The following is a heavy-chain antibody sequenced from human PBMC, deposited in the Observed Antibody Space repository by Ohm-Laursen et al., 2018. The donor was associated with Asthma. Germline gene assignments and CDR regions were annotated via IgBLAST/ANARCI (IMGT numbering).Heavy chain of an antibody. J-gene: IGHJ4*02. V-gene: IGHV3-21*01. CDR1: GYTFSRYS. D-gene: IGHD3-3*01. CDR3: AREYYDFWSGYPYYFDY. CDR2: ISTASTFI. Sequence: SLRLSCAASGYTFSRYSIHWVRQVPGKGLEWVASISTASTFIYYADSVRGRFTTSRDNAKNSVYLQMNSLRAEDTAVYYCAREYYDFWSGYPYYFDYWGQGTLVTVSS.